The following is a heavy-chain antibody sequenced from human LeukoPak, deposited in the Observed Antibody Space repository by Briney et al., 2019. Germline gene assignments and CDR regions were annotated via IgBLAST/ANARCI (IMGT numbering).Heavy chain of an antibody. Sequence: SVKVSCKASGYTFTGYYMHWVRQAPGQGLEGMGWINPNSGGTNYAQKFQGRVTMTRDTSISTAYMELSRLRSDDTAVYYCAREGGDGYKFDYWGQGTLVTVSS. CDR2: INPNSGGT. J-gene: IGHJ4*02. D-gene: IGHD5-24*01. CDR3: AREGGDGYKFDY. CDR1: GYTFTGYY. V-gene: IGHV1-2*02.